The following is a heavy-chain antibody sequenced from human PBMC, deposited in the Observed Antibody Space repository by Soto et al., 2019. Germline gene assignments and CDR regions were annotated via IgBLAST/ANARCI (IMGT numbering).Heavy chain of an antibody. D-gene: IGHD6-6*01. CDR2: INSDGSST. CDR3: ASGGSSLNFDS. V-gene: IGHV3-74*01. Sequence: EVQLVESGGGLVQPGGSLRLSCAASGFTFRSYWMQWVRQAPGKGLVWVSWINSDGSSTSYADSVNGRFTISRDNAKNTRYLQMNSLRAEDTAVYYCASGGSSLNFDSWGQGNLGTVSS. J-gene: IGHJ4*02. CDR1: GFTFRSYW.